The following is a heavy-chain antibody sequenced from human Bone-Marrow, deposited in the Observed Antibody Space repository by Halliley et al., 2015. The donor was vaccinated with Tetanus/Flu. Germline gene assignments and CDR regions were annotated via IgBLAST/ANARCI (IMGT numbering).Heavy chain of an antibody. D-gene: IGHD3-16*01. Sequence: TLSLTCSVSGGSISRGGYYWSWIRQHPGKGLEWIGYAYHSGSTYYNPSLKSRVTISVDTSKNQFFLRLSSVTAADTAVYYCARESSMITGYFAYWGRGILVPVSS. CDR1: GGSISRGGYY. CDR3: ARESSMITGYFAY. CDR2: AYHSGST. V-gene: IGHV4-31*03. J-gene: IGHJ4*02.